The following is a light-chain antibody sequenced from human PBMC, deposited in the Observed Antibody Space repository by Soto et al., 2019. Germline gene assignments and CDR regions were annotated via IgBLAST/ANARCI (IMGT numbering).Light chain of an antibody. J-gene: IGKJ1*01. CDR3: QQRGNWPPTWT. CDR2: DAS. Sequence: EMVLTRSPGTLPLSPGERATLSCRGSGTVAANYLAWYQEKPGQAPRLLIYDASIRATGIPARFSGSWSGTDFTLTINGLEPEDSAVYYCQQRGNWPPTWTFGQGTKVDIK. CDR1: GTVAANY. V-gene: IGKV3D-20*02.